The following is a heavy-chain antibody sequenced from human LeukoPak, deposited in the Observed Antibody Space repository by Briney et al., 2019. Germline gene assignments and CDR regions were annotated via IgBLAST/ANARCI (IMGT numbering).Heavy chain of an antibody. V-gene: IGHV3-30*04. CDR1: GFTFTSYA. D-gene: IGHD3-22*01. CDR3: ARWGLGYYYDSSGSLTPPSYFGMDV. CDR2: ISYDGSNK. J-gene: IGHJ6*02. Sequence: GGSLRLSCAASGFTFTSYAMHWVRQAPGKGLEWVAVISYDGSNKYYADSVKGRFTIPRDNSKNTPYLQMNSLRAEDTAVYYCARWGLGYYYDSSGSLTPPSYFGMDVWGQGTTVTVSS.